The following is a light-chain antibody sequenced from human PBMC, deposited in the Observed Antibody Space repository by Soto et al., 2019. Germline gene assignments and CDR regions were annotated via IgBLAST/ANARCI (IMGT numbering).Light chain of an antibody. Sequence: QSVLTQPASVSGSPGQSITISCTGTSSDVGNYNFVSWYQHHPGRAPKVMIYEVTARPSGVSNRFSGSKSGNTASLTISGLQAEDEADYYCCSYAGSSTPPVVFGGGTKLTVL. J-gene: IGLJ2*01. CDR2: EVT. CDR3: CSYAGSSTPPVV. CDR1: SSDVGNYNF. V-gene: IGLV2-23*02.